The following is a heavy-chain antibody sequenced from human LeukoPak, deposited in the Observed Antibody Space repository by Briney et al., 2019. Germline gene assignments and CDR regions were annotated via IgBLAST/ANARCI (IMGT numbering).Heavy chain of an antibody. Sequence: PSETLSLTCTVSGGSIKSNYWSWIRQPPGKGLEWIGYIYYSGSTNYNPSLKSRVTISVDTSKNQFSLKLSSVTAADTAVYYCARASPYYYDSSGTLYYYYYMDVWGKGTTVTVSS. CDR2: IYYSGST. CDR1: GGSIKSNY. J-gene: IGHJ6*03. CDR3: ARASPYYYDSSGTLYYYYYMDV. V-gene: IGHV4-59*01. D-gene: IGHD3-22*01.